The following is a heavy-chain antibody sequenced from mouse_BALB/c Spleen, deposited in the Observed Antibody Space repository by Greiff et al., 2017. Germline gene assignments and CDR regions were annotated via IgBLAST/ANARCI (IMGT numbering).Heavy chain of an antibody. CDR3: ARRGLLPIFAY. J-gene: IGHJ3*01. CDR1: GFTFSSYY. CDR2: INSNGGST. D-gene: IGHD2-3*01. V-gene: IGHV5-6-2*01. Sequence: EVQLVESGGGLVKLGGSLKLSCAASGFTFSSYYLSWVRQTPEKRLELVAAINSNGGSTYYQDTVKGRFTITRDNAKNTLYLQMSSLKSEDTALYYCARRGLLPIFAYWGKGTLVTVSA.